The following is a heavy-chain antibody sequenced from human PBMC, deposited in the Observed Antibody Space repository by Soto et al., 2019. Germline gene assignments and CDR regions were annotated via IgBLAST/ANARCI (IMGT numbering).Heavy chain of an antibody. D-gene: IGHD3-10*01. CDR3: ARAGDNYGSGTFAPSLRYHFNS. J-gene: IGHJ4*02. Sequence: QVQLVQSGTEVKKPGASVTVSCKASGYIFTTHYMHWVRQAPGQGLELMGIINPSGGRTSSAVKFHGRVTMTRDQSTNTVYMELTSLKSEDTAVYYCARAGDNYGSGTFAPSLRYHFNSWCQGTLVTVS. CDR2: INPSGGRT. V-gene: IGHV1-46*01. CDR1: GYIFTTHY.